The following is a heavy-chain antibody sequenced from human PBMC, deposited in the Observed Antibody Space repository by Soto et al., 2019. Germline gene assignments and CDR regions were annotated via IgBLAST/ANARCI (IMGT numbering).Heavy chain of an antibody. CDR1: GGSISSSSYY. CDR3: ARHEGGYDILTGYRIDY. V-gene: IGHV4-39*01. D-gene: IGHD3-9*01. CDR2: IYYSGST. Sequence: QLQLQESGPGLVKPSETLSLTCTVSGGSISSSSYYWGWIRQPPGKGLEWIGSIYYSGSTYYNPSLKSRATISVDTSKNQFSLKLSSVTAADTAVYYCARHEGGYDILTGYRIDYWGQGTLVTVSS. J-gene: IGHJ4*02.